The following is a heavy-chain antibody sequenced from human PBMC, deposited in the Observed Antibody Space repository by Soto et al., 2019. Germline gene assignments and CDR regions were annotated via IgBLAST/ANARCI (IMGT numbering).Heavy chain of an antibody. CDR2: IHYSGST. V-gene: IGHV4-59*01. D-gene: IGHD1-20*01. CDR1: GGSISSYY. CDR3: ATNVYNSPNCFDP. Sequence: SETLSLTCTVSGGSISSYYWSWLRQPPGKGLEWIGYIHYSGSTNYNPSLTSRVTMSLDTSKSQFSLKLTSVTAADTAIYYCATNVYNSPNCFDPWGQGTLVTVS. J-gene: IGHJ5*02.